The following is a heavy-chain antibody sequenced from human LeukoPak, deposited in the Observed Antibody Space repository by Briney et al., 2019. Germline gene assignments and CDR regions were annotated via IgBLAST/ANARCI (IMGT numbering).Heavy chain of an antibody. D-gene: IGHD1-14*01. V-gene: IGHV1-69*13. CDR1: GGTFSSYA. CDR3: AREGNPVETIKNYFDY. CDR2: TIPIFGTA. J-gene: IGHJ4*02. Sequence: SVTVSCTASGGTFSSYAISWVRQAPGQGLEWMGGTIPIFGTANYAQKFQGRVTITADESTSTAYMELSSLRSEDTAVYYCAREGNPVETIKNYFDYWGQGTLVTVSS.